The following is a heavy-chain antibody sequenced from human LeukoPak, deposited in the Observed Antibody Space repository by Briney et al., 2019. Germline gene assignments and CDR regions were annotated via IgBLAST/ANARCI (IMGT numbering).Heavy chain of an antibody. Sequence: SVTVSCKASGGTFSSYAISWVRQAPGQGLEWMGGIIPIFGTANYAQKFQGRVTITADESSSTAYMELSSLRSEDAAVYYCARDLGYSSGWYALSFDYWGQGTLVTVSS. V-gene: IGHV1-69*13. D-gene: IGHD6-19*01. CDR2: IIPIFGTA. CDR1: GGTFSSYA. CDR3: ARDLGYSSGWYALSFDY. J-gene: IGHJ4*02.